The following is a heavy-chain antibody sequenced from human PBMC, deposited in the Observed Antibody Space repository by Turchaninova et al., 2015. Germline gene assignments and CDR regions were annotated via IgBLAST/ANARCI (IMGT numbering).Heavy chain of an antibody. Sequence: QVQLQQWGAGLLKPPETLSLTCAVYGGSFRGYYWNWIRQPPGKGLEWSGEINHSGSTNYNPSLKSRVTISVDTSKNQFSLKLSSVTAADTAVYYCARGGAAAGMTPHFDYWGQGTLVTVSS. J-gene: IGHJ4*02. D-gene: IGHD6-13*01. CDR1: GGSFRGYY. V-gene: IGHV4-34*01. CDR3: ARGGAAAGMTPHFDY. CDR2: INHSGST.